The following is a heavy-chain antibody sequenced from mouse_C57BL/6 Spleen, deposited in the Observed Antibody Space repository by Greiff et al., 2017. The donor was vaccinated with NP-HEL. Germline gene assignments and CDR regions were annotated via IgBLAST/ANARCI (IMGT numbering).Heavy chain of an antibody. CDR2: IDPSDSYT. J-gene: IGHJ3*01. Sequence: QVQLQQPGAELVKPGASVKLSCKASGYTFTSYWMHWVKQRPGQGLEWIGEIDPSDSYTNYNQKLKGKSTLTVDKSSSTAYMQLSSLTSEDSAVYYCARCLTGGFAYWGQGTLVTVSA. V-gene: IGHV1-69*01. CDR3: ARCLTGGFAY. D-gene: IGHD4-1*01. CDR1: GYTFTSYW.